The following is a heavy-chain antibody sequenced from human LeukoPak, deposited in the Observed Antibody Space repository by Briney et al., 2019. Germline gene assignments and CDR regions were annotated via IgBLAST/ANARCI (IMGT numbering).Heavy chain of an antibody. CDR2: ISSSSSYI. CDR1: GFTFSSYS. CDR3: ARAQIAVSGLFDY. D-gene: IGHD6-19*01. Sequence: GGSLRLSCAASGFTFSSYSMNWVRQAPGKGLEWVSSISSSSSYIYYADSVKGRFTISRDNAKNSPYLQMNSLRVEDTAVYYCARAQIAVSGLFDYWGQGTLVTVSS. J-gene: IGHJ4*02. V-gene: IGHV3-21*01.